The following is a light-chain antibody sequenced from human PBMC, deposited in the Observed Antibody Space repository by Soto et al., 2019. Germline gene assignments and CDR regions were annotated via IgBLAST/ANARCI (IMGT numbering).Light chain of an antibody. J-gene: IGKJ1*01. CDR1: QSVSSD. CDR3: QQYNDWPGT. Sequence: EIVMTQSPATLSVSTGERATLSCRVSQSVSSDLACYQQKPDQAPRLLMYGASTRATGIPARFSGSGSGTEFTLTISSLQSEDFAVYYCQQYNDWPGTFGQGTKVEIK. V-gene: IGKV3-15*01. CDR2: GAS.